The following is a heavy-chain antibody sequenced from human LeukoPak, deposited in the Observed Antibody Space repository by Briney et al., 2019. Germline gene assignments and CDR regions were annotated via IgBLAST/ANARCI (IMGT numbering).Heavy chain of an antibody. Sequence: GGSLRLSCAASGFTFSSYGMHWVRQAPGKGLEWVAVISYDGSNKYYADSVKGRFTISRDNAKNSLYLQMNSLRVEDTALYYCTRALSGSFLEGFDYWGQGTLVTVSS. J-gene: IGHJ4*02. D-gene: IGHD3-10*01. CDR2: ISYDGSNK. CDR3: TRALSGSFLEGFDY. V-gene: IGHV3-30*03. CDR1: GFTFSSYG.